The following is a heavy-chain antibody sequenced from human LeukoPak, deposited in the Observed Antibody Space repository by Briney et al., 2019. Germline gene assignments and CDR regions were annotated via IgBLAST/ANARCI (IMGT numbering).Heavy chain of an antibody. Sequence: GGSLRLSCAASEFTFSNYAMSWVRQAPGKGLEWVSGISDSGDSTFYADSVKGRFTISRDNSKNTLYLQMNSLRTEDTAVYYCAKDWGQVPASISGHWGQGTLVTVSS. V-gene: IGHV3-23*01. CDR3: AKDWGQVPASISGH. CDR1: EFTFSNYA. CDR2: ISDSGDST. D-gene: IGHD2-2*01. J-gene: IGHJ1*01.